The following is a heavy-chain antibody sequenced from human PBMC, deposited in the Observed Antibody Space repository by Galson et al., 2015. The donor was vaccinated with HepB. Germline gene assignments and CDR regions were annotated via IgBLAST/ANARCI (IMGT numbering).Heavy chain of an antibody. CDR3: ARDWIRDGASYYFDY. J-gene: IGHJ3*01. Sequence: ETLSLTCVVSSGSIRTEDWWSWVRQSPGKRLEWIGQIYHSGDVNYNPSLKSRVIMSVDTSKNQFSLRLNSVTAADTAIYYCARDWIRDGASYYFDYWGQGTMVTVSS. CDR1: SGSIRTEDW. CDR2: IYHSGDV. V-gene: IGHV4/OR15-8*02. D-gene: IGHD3-9*01.